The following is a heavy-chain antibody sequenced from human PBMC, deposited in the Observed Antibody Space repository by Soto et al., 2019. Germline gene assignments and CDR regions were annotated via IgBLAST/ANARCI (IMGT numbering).Heavy chain of an antibody. CDR3: ASYTSPLYYYGMDV. J-gene: IGHJ6*02. D-gene: IGHD3-16*01. Sequence: SVKVSCKASGGTFSSYAISWVRQAPGQGLEWMGGIIPIFGTANYAQKFQGRVTITADESTSTAYMELSSLRSEDTAVYYCASYTSPLYYYGMDVWGQGTTVTVSS. V-gene: IGHV1-69*13. CDR1: GGTFSSYA. CDR2: IIPIFGTA.